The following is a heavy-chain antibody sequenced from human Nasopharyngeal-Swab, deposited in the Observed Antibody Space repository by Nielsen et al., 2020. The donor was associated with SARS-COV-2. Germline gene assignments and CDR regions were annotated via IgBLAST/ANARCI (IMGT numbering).Heavy chain of an antibody. J-gene: IGHJ4*02. CDR3: AKKVSVAAYWADDS. CDR2: ISHDGSNK. Sequence: VRQAPGKGLEWVAVISHDGSNKYYADPVKGRFTISRDNSKNTLFLQMNSLRAEDTAVYYCAKKVSVAAYWADDSWGQGTLVTVSS. D-gene: IGHD6-19*01. V-gene: IGHV3-30*18.